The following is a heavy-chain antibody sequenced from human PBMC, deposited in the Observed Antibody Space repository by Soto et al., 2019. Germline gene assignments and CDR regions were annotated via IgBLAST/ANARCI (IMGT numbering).Heavy chain of an antibody. CDR2: IYHSGST. D-gene: IGHD6-13*01. V-gene: IGHV4-30-2*01. CDR1: VGSISSGGYS. Sequence: KPSETLSLTCAVSVGSISSGGYSWSWIRQPPGKGLEWIGYIYHSGSTNYSPSFQGHVTISADKSISTAYLQWSSLKASDTAMYYCARLTSSPADDYWGQGTLVTVSS. J-gene: IGHJ4*02. CDR3: ARLTSSPADDY.